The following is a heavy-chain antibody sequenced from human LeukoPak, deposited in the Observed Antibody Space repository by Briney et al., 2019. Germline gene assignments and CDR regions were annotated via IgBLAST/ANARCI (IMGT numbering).Heavy chain of an antibody. CDR1: GYTFTGYY. Sequence: ASVTVSCKASGYTFTGYYMHWVRQAPGQGLEWMGWINPNSGGTNYAQKFQGRVTMTRDTSISTAYMELSRLRSDDTAVYYCARVGYCSGGSCYRYYYMDVWGKGTTVTVS. V-gene: IGHV1-2*02. D-gene: IGHD2-15*01. CDR3: ARVGYCSGGSCYRYYYMDV. J-gene: IGHJ6*03. CDR2: INPNSGGT.